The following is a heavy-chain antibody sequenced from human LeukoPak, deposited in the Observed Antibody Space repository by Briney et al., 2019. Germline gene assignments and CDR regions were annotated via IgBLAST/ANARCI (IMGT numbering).Heavy chain of an antibody. Sequence: ASVKVSCKVSGYTLTELSMHWVRQAPGKGLEWMGGFDPEDGETIYAQKFQGRVTMTEDTFTDTAYMELSSLRSEDTAVYYCATPPIADFWSGYNWFDPWGQGTLVTVSS. J-gene: IGHJ5*02. V-gene: IGHV1-24*01. CDR2: FDPEDGET. CDR1: GYTLTELS. D-gene: IGHD3-3*01. CDR3: ATPPIADFWSGYNWFDP.